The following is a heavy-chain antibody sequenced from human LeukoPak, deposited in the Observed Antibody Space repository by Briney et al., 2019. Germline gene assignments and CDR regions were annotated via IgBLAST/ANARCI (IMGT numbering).Heavy chain of an antibody. Sequence: GGSLRLSCAASGFTFSSYAMHWVRQAPGKGLEYVSAISSNGGSTYYANSVKGRFTISRDNSENTLYLQMGSLRAEDMAVYYCARDFCSSTSCYTRMELPDYWGQGTLVTVSS. CDR3: ARDFCSSTSCYTRMELPDY. J-gene: IGHJ4*02. CDR1: GFTFSSYA. V-gene: IGHV3-64*01. CDR2: ISSNGGST. D-gene: IGHD2-2*02.